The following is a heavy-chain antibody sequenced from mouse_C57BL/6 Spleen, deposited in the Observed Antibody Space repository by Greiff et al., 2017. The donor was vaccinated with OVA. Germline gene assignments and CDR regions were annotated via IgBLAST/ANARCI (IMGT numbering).Heavy chain of an antibody. CDR2: ISDGGSYT. CDR3: ARDSFITTVVFDY. Sequence: EVKLMESGGGLVKPGGSLKLSCAASGFTFSSYAMSWVRQTPEKRLEWVATISDGGSYTYYPDNVKGRFTISRDNAKNNLYLQMSHLKSEDTAMYYCARDSFITTVVFDYWGQGTTLTVSS. D-gene: IGHD1-1*01. CDR1: GFTFSSYA. V-gene: IGHV5-4*01. J-gene: IGHJ2*01.